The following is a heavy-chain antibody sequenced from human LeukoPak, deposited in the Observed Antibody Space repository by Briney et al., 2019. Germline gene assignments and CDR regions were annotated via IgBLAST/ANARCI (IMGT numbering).Heavy chain of an antibody. J-gene: IGHJ3*01. CDR1: GFTFTTYW. V-gene: IGHV4-59*01. D-gene: IGHD2-21*01. Sequence: GSLRLSCTASGFTFTTYWMSWVRQAPGKGLEWIGNIYYSGSSKYNPSLKSRVAISIDTYRNQFFLKLNSVTAADTAVYYCASAIGIPAWAFDLWGQGTVVTVSS. CDR2: IYYSGSS. CDR3: ASAIGIPAWAFDL.